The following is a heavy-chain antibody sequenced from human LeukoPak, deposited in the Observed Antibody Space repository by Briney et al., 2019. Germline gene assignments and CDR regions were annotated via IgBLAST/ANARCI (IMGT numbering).Heavy chain of an antibody. D-gene: IGHD4-17*01. CDR2: IDWDDDK. Sequence: SGPTLVNPTQTLTLTCTFSGFSLRTSGLCVSCIRQPPGKALEGLARIDWDDDKYYSTSLKTRLTISKDTSKNQVVLTMTNMDPVDTATYYCARIKIAGDYGRRAFDVWGQGTMVTVSS. CDR3: ARIKIAGDYGRRAFDV. V-gene: IGHV2-70*11. CDR1: GFSLRTSGLC. J-gene: IGHJ3*01.